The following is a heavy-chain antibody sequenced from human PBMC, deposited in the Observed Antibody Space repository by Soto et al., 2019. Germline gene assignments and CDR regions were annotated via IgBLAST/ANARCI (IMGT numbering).Heavy chain of an antibody. CDR1: GYTLTELS. Sequence: GASVKVSCKVSGYTLTELSMHWVRQAPGKGLEWMGGFDPEDGETIYAQKFQGRVTMTEDTSTDTAYMELSSLRSEDTAVYYCATAGKYYDSSGYHDFDIWGPGTMVTVSS. CDR3: ATAGKYYDSSGYHDFDI. D-gene: IGHD3-22*01. CDR2: FDPEDGET. V-gene: IGHV1-24*01. J-gene: IGHJ3*02.